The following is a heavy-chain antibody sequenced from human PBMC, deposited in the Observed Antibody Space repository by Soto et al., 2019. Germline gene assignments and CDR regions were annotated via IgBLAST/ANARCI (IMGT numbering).Heavy chain of an antibody. D-gene: IGHD1-20*01. CDR1: GFTFSSYA. V-gene: IGHV3-23*01. J-gene: IGHJ4*02. CDR2: ISGNSGST. Sequence: PGGSLRLSCAASGFTFSSYAMSWVRQAPGKGLEWVSSISGNSGSTYYADSVKGRFTISRDYSKNTLYLQMNSLGAEDTALYYCAKVISITTGHYYFAYWGQGTLVTVSS. CDR3: AKVISITTGHYYFAY.